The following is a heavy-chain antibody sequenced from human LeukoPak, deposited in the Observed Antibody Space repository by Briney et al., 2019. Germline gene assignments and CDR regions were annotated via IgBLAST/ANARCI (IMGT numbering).Heavy chain of an antibody. Sequence: SETLSLTCTVSGGSISSYYWSWIRQPPGKGLEWIGYIYYRGSTNYNPSLKSRVTISVDTSKNQFSLKLSSVTAADRAVYYCARVSSSWYQDWYFDLWGRGTLVTVPS. CDR1: GGSISSYY. V-gene: IGHV4-59*01. CDR3: ARVSSSWYQDWYFDL. CDR2: IYYRGST. D-gene: IGHD6-13*01. J-gene: IGHJ2*01.